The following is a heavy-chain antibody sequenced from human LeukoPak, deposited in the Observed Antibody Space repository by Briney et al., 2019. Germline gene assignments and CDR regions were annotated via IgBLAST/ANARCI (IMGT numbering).Heavy chain of an antibody. CDR2: ISGSGGST. Sequence: GGSLRLSCAASGFTFSSYAMSWVRQAPGKGLEWVSAISGSGGSTYYADSVKGRFTISRDNSKNTLYLQMNSLRAEDTAVYYCAKDSTYYGSGSDNWSDPWGQGTLVTVSS. V-gene: IGHV3-23*01. J-gene: IGHJ5*02. CDR3: AKDSTYYGSGSDNWSDP. D-gene: IGHD3-10*01. CDR1: GFTFSSYA.